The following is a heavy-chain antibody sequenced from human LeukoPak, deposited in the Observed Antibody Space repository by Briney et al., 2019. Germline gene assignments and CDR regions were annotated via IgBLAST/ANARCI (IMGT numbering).Heavy chain of an antibody. CDR2: IRGST. Sequence: PGGSLRLSCAASGFTFNNYAMSWVRQAPGKGLEWVSLIRGSTYYADSVKGRFTISRDNSKNTLYLQMNSLRAEDTAVYYCARDAERVYYDSSGYFVAYYFDYWGRGTLVTVSS. J-gene: IGHJ4*02. V-gene: IGHV3-23*01. CDR3: ARDAERVYYDSSGYFVAYYFDY. D-gene: IGHD3-22*01. CDR1: GFTFNNYA.